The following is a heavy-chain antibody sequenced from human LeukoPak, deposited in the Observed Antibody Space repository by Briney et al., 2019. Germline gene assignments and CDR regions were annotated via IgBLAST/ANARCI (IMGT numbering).Heavy chain of an antibody. V-gene: IGHV4-38-2*02. J-gene: IGHJ4*02. CDR3: ARGDKSGTYEYYLDN. D-gene: IGHD1-26*01. CDR2: IYHSGST. CDR1: GYSISSGYY. Sequence: SETLSPTCTVSGYSISSGYYWGWIRQPPGKGLEWIGSIYHSGSTYYNPSLKSRVTISVDTSKNQFSLKLYSVTAADTAVYFCARGDKSGTYEYYLDNWGQGTLVSVSS.